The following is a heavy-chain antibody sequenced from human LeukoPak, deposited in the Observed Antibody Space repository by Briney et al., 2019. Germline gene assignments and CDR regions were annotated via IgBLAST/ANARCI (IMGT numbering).Heavy chain of an antibody. Sequence: PGGSLRLSCAASGFTFSSYGMHWVRQAPGKGLEWVAFIRYDGSNKYYADSVKGRFTISRDNSKNTLYLQMNSLRAEDTAVYYCANAGIAVAGTDYWGQGTLVTVSS. J-gene: IGHJ4*02. CDR3: ANAGIAVAGTDY. CDR2: IRYDGSNK. D-gene: IGHD6-19*01. CDR1: GFTFSSYG. V-gene: IGHV3-30*02.